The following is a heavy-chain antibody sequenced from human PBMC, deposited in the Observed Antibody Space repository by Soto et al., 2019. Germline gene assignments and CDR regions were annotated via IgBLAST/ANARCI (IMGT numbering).Heavy chain of an antibody. CDR1: GASISGFY. V-gene: IGHV4-4*07. J-gene: IGHJ5*02. Sequence: PSETLSLTCTVSGASISGFYWSWIWKSARKGLEWIGRIYATGTTDYNPSLKSRVMMSVDTSKKQFSLKLRSVTAADTAVYYCVRDGTKTLRDWFDPWGQGISVTVSS. D-gene: IGHD1-1*01. CDR3: VRDGTKTLRDWFDP. CDR2: IYATGTT.